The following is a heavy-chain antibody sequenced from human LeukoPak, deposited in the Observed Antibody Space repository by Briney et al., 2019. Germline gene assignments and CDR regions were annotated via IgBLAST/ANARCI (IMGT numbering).Heavy chain of an antibody. CDR3: ARARIATSDAHFFDC. V-gene: IGHV3-33*01. Sequence: GRSRRLSCAASGFTFSSYGMHWVRQAPGKGLEWVAVIWYDGSNKYYSDSVKGRFTISRDNSKNTLYLQMNSLRAEDTAVYHCARARIATSDAHFFDCWGQGTLATVSS. J-gene: IGHJ4*02. D-gene: IGHD6-13*01. CDR1: GFTFSSYG. CDR2: IWYDGSNK.